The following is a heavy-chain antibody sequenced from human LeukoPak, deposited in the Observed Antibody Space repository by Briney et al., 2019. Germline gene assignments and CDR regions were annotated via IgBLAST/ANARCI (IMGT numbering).Heavy chain of an antibody. D-gene: IGHD3-10*01. CDR3: AKVNRFGELYPLDY. Sequence: PGGSLRLSCAASGFTFSSYAMSWVRQAPGKGLEWVSAISGSGGSTYYADSVKGRFTISRDNSKNTLYLQMNSLRAEDTAVYYCAKVNRFGELYPLDYWGQGTLVTVSS. V-gene: IGHV3-23*01. CDR2: ISGSGGST. J-gene: IGHJ4*02. CDR1: GFTFSSYA.